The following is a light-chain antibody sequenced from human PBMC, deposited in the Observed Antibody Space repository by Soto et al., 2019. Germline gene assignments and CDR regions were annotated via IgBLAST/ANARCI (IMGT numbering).Light chain of an antibody. CDR1: SGHSSYA. Sequence: QPVLTQSPSASASLGASVKLTCTLSSGHSSYAIAWHQQQPEKGPRYLMKLYSDGSHSKGDGIPDRFSGSSSGAERYLTISSRQSEDEADYYCQTWGTGIQVFGGGTKLTVL. CDR2: LYSDGSH. V-gene: IGLV4-69*01. J-gene: IGLJ3*02. CDR3: QTWGTGIQV.